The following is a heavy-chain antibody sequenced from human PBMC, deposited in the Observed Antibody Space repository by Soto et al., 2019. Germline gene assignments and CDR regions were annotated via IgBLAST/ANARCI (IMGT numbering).Heavy chain of an antibody. CDR2: IFSTDGRT. CDR1: GFTFSLYA. J-gene: IGHJ4*02. V-gene: IGHV3-23*01. D-gene: IGHD4-17*01. CDR3: AKATFRRDGGEVFGC. Sequence: EVQLLESGGDLLQPGGSLTLSCTASGFTFSLYAMSWVRQAPGKGLEWVSTIFSTDGRTFYADSVEGRVAISRDNSRNTLALQVNSLSAEDTAIYDCAKATFRRDGGEVFGCWGRGTLGTVSS.